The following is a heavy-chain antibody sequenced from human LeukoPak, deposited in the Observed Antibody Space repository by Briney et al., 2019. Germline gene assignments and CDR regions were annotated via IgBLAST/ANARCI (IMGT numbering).Heavy chain of an antibody. CDR1: GFIFTNYF. D-gene: IGHD3-3*01. J-gene: IGHJ4*02. CDR2: IKHDGSEK. Sequence: GGSLRLSCAASGFIFTNYFMSWVRQATGKGLEWVASIKHDGSEKYYVDSVRGRFTISRDNTMNSLYLQMSSLRAEDTAVYYCAADRGWRTSGYYLYYFEYWGQGTLVTYSS. V-gene: IGHV3-7*01. CDR3: AADRGWRTSGYYLYYFEY.